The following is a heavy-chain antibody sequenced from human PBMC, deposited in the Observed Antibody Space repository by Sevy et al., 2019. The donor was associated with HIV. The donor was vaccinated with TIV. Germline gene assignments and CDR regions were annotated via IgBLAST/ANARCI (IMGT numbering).Heavy chain of an antibody. CDR1: GDSISSSNW. J-gene: IGHJ5*02. CDR2: IYQSGST. CDR3: ASYGSGSYYNSNWFDP. Sequence: SEILSLTCAVSGDSISSSNWWSWVRQPPGKGLERIGEIYQSGSTNYNPSLKSRVTISVDKSKNQFSLKLSSVTAADTAVYYCASYGSGSYYNSNWFDPWGQGTLVTVSS. V-gene: IGHV4-4*02. D-gene: IGHD3-10*01.